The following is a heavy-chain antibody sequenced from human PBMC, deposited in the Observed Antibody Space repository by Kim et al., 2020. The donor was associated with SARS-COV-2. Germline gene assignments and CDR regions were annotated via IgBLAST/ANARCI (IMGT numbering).Heavy chain of an antibody. D-gene: IGHD5-18*01. CDR3: ARDPLRGGYFLVPTD. V-gene: IGHV1-2*02. J-gene: IGHJ4*02. CDR2: INPNSGGT. Sequence: ASVKVSCKASGYTFTGSYMHWVRQAPGQGLEWMGWINPNSGGTNYAQKFQGRVTMTRDTSISTAYMELSRLRSDDTAVYYCARDPLRGGYFLVPTDWGQGTLVTVSS. CDR1: GYTFTGSY.